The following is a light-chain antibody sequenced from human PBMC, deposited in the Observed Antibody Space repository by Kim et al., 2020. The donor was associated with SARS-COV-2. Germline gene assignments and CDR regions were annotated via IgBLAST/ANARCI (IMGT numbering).Light chain of an antibody. CDR2: DVH. Sequence: QCLTIYGTGPSSDVGSKQYVSRYQQRPRKAPKSMIYDVHNRPAGVSNRFSGSKSGNTASLTISGLRAEDVADYYCTAYRSDSTVVFGGGTQLTVL. CDR3: TAYRSDSTVV. CDR1: SSDVGSKQY. J-gene: IGLJ3*02. V-gene: IGLV2-14*03.